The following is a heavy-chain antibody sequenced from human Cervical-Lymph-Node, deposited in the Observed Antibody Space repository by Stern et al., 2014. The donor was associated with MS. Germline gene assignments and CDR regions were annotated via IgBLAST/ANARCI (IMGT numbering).Heavy chain of an antibody. V-gene: IGHV4-4*02. J-gene: IGHJ2*01. CDR2: IYHSGST. D-gene: IGHD3-22*01. CDR3: ARDSLYYDSSGYRSYWYFDL. Sequence: QLQLQESGPGLVKPSGTLSLTCAVSGGSISSSNWWSWVRQPPGKGLEWXGEIYHSGSTNYNPSLKSRVTISVDKSKNQFSLKLSSVTAADTAVYYCARDSLYYDSSGYRSYWYFDLWGRGTLVTVSS. CDR1: GGSISSSNW.